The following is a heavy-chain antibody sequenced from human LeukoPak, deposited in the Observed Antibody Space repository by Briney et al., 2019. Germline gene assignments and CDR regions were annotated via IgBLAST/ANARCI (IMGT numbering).Heavy chain of an antibody. CDR2: ITPIIDSS. J-gene: IGHJ5*02. Sequence: GASVRVSCKASGGTLNTHIFTWVRQAPGQGVEWMGKITPIIDSSKYAPQFQGRLTITADKYTGTVYMDLTSLRSDDTAVYYCARVNLRGSQYNWFDPWGQGTLVTVSS. V-gene: IGHV1-69*08. CDR3: ARVNLRGSQYNWFDP. D-gene: IGHD3-10*01. CDR1: GGTLNTHI.